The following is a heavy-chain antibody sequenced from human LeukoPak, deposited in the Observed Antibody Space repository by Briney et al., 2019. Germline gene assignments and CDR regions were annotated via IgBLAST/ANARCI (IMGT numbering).Heavy chain of an antibody. CDR3: ARVFSVSYFFDY. J-gene: IGHJ4*02. V-gene: IGHV4-39*01. D-gene: IGHD1-26*01. CDR1: DGAISSSSYY. CDR2: IYYSGST. Sequence: SETLSLTYTASDGAISSSSYYWGWIRQPPGKGLEWIGSIYYSGSTHYNPSLKSRVTISVDTSKNQFSLKLSSVTAADTAVYYCARVFSVSYFFDYWGQGTLVTVSS.